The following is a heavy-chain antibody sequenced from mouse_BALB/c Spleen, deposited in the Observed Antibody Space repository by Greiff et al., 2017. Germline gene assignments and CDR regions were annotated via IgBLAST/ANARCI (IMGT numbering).Heavy chain of an antibody. Sequence: QVQLKESGPGLVAPSQSLSITCTVSGFSLTSYGVHWVRQPPGKGLEWLGVIWAGGSTNYNSALMSRLSISKDNSKSQVFLKMNSLQTDDTAMYYCARDKAYGYDGRSWFAYWGQGTLVTVSA. D-gene: IGHD2-2*01. V-gene: IGHV2-9*02. CDR3: ARDKAYGYDGRSWFAY. CDR2: IWAGGST. CDR1: GFSLTSYG. J-gene: IGHJ3*01.